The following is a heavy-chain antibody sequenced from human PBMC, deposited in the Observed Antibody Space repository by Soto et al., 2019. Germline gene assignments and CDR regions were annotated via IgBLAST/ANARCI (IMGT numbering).Heavy chain of an antibody. J-gene: IGHJ6*02. CDR2: INPNSGGT. CDR1: GYTFTGYY. D-gene: IGHD6-6*01. Sequence: GASVKVSCKASGYTFTGYYMHWVRQAPGQGLEWMGWINPNSGGTNYAQKFQGWVTMTRDTSISIAYMELSRLRSDDTAVYYCARSGQLVRPYYYYGMDVWGQGTTVTV. V-gene: IGHV1-2*04. CDR3: ARSGQLVRPYYYYGMDV.